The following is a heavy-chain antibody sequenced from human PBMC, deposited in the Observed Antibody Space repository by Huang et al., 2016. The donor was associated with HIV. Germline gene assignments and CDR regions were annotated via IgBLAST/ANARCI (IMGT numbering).Heavy chain of an antibody. CDR1: GYSFSSYW. CDR2: IFPDDSDT. V-gene: IGHV5-51*01. Sequence: VQLVQSGAEVKKPGESLKISCKGSGYSFSSYWIAWVRPMPGKGLEWMGIIFPDDSDTTDSPSFEGQVTISDDKSIGTAYLQGSSLKASDTAMYYCARRFSSSSGYFDYWGQGSLVTVSS. D-gene: IGHD6-6*01. J-gene: IGHJ4*02. CDR3: ARRFSSSSGYFDY.